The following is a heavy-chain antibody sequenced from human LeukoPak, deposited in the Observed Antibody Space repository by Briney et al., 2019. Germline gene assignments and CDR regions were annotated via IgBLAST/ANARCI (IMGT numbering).Heavy chain of an antibody. D-gene: IGHD2-15*01. CDR3: AVGACSGGSCYLNSYGMAV. Sequence: GGSRRLSCAASGFTFSSYSINWVRQAPGKGLEWVSSISRRVSYIFYAGSVKDRFTISRDNAKNSLYLQMSSLRAEDTALYYCAVGACSGGSCYLNSYGMAVWGQGTTVTVSS. CDR1: GFTFSSYS. CDR2: ISRRVSYI. J-gene: IGHJ6*02. V-gene: IGHV3-21*01.